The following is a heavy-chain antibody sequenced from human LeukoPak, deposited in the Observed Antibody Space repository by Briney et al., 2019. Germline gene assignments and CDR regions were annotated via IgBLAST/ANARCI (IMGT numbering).Heavy chain of an antibody. D-gene: IGHD4-11*01. CDR2: IKEDASEK. Sequence: GGSLRLSCAASGFTFSSYWMSWVRQAPGKGLEWVANIKEDASEKNHADSVKGRFTISRDNAKNTLYLQVNSLRAEDTAVYYCAKAKSYYSNYDYWGQGTLVTVSS. J-gene: IGHJ4*02. CDR1: GFTFSSYW. V-gene: IGHV3-7*03. CDR3: AKAKSYYSNYDY.